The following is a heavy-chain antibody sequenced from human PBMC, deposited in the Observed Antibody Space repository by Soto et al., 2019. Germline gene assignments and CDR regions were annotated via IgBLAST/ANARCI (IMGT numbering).Heavy chain of an antibody. V-gene: IGHV1-2*02. D-gene: IGHD2-2*01. Sequence: ASVKVSCKASGYTFTGYYMHWVRQAPGQGLEWMGWINPNSGGTNYAQKFQGRVTMTRDASISTAYMELSRLRSDDTAVYYCARGYCSSTSCYGLYGMDVWGQGTTVTVSS. J-gene: IGHJ6*02. CDR3: ARGYCSSTSCYGLYGMDV. CDR1: GYTFTGYY. CDR2: INPNSGGT.